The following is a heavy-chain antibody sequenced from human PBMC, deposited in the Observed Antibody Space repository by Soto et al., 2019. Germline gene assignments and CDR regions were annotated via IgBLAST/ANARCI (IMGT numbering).Heavy chain of an antibody. V-gene: IGHV3-23*01. CDR3: AKDPDLEWLTLYYFDY. J-gene: IGHJ4*02. D-gene: IGHD3-3*01. CDR2: ISGSGGST. Sequence: GGSLRLSCAASGFTFSSYAMSWVRQAPGKGLEWVSAISGSGGSTYYADSVKGRFTISRDNSKNTLYLQMNSLRAEDTAVYYCAKDPDLEWLTLYYFDYWGQGTLVTVSS. CDR1: GFTFSSYA.